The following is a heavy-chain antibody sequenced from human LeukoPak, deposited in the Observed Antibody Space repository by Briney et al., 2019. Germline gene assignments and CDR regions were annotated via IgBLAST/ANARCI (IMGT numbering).Heavy chain of an antibody. CDR3: ARDYYDSSGYLSYAFDI. J-gene: IGHJ3*02. CDR2: IWYDGSNK. Sequence: GGSLRLSCAASGFTFSSYGMHWVRQAPGKGLEWVAVIWYDGSNKYYADSVKGRFTISRDNSKNTLYLQMNSLRAEDTAVYYCARDYYDSSGYLSYAFDIWGQGTMVTVSS. D-gene: IGHD3-22*01. V-gene: IGHV3-33*01. CDR1: GFTFSSYG.